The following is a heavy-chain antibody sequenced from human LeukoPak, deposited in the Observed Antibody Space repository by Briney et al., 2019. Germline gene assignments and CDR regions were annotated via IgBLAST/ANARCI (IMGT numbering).Heavy chain of an antibody. D-gene: IGHD3-10*01. Sequence: PGGSLRLSCTVSGFAFDEHGMSWVRQAPGKGLEWVAGISDSGGSTNYADSVKGRFTISRDNPKNTPYLQMNSLRAEDTAVYFCAKRGIVIRAVIIVGFHKEAYYFDYWGQGALVTVSS. CDR1: GFAFDEHG. J-gene: IGHJ4*02. CDR3: AKRGIVIRAVIIVGFHKEAYYFDY. CDR2: ISDSGGST. V-gene: IGHV3-23*01.